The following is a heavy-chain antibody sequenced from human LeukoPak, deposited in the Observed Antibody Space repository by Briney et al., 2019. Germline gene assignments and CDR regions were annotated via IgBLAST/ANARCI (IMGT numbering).Heavy chain of an antibody. CDR1: GFTFSSYA. Sequence: PGGSLRLSCAASGFTFSSYAMHWVRQAPGKGLEWVAVISYDGSNKYYADSVKGRFTISRDNSKNTLYLQMNSLRAEDTAVYYCARDRGVYYDFWSGYFFWGQGTLVTVSS. CDR2: ISYDGSNK. D-gene: IGHD3-3*01. V-gene: IGHV3-30-3*01. CDR3: ARDRGVYYDFWSGYFF. J-gene: IGHJ4*02.